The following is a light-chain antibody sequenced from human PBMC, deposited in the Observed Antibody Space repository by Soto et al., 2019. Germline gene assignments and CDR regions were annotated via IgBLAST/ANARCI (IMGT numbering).Light chain of an antibody. CDR3: QTWGTGFQF. Sequence: QSVLTQSPSASASLGASVKLTCTLSSGHSSYAIAWHQKQPGKGPRYLMDLNNDGSHTKGDGIPDRFSGSSSGADRYLIISSLRSEDEADYYCQTWGTGFQFFGGGTQLTVL. V-gene: IGLV4-69*01. J-gene: IGLJ2*01. CDR1: SGHSSYA. CDR2: LNNDGSH.